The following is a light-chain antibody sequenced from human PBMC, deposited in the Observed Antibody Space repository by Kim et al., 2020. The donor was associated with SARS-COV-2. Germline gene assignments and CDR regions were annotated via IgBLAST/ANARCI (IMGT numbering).Light chain of an antibody. V-gene: IGKV3-20*01. Sequence: CPGESATPSCRSSQSVSSSYLAWYQQKPGQAPRLLIYGASSRATGIPDRFSGSGSGTDFTLTISRLEPEDFAVYYCQQYGSSSWTFGQGTKVDIK. J-gene: IGKJ1*01. CDR1: QSVSSSY. CDR2: GAS. CDR3: QQYGSSSWT.